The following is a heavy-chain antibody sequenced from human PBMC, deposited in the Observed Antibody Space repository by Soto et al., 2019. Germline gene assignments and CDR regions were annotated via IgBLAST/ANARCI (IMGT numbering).Heavy chain of an antibody. D-gene: IGHD1-1*01. V-gene: IGHV1-18*01. CDR2: IIAYNGNT. Sequence: QVQLVQSGAEVKKPGASVKVSCKASGYTFITYGINWVRQAPGQGLEWMAWIIAYNGNTYYAQNFQGRVTITTDTSTSTAYMELRSLRSDDTAIYYCARGTYKDFWGQGPLVTVSS. CDR3: ARGTYKDF. J-gene: IGHJ4*02. CDR1: GYTFITYG.